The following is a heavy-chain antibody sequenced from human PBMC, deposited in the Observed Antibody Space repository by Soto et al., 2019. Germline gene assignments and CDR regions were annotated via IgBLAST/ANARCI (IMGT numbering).Heavy chain of an antibody. CDR3: ANLPMSSSWYWDNWFDL. J-gene: IGHJ5*02. CDR1: GFTFSSYA. CDR2: ISGSGGST. V-gene: IGHV3-23*01. Sequence: GGSLRLSCAASGFTFSSYAMSWVRQAPGKGLEWVSAISGSGGSTYYADSVKGRFTISRDNSKNTLYLQMNSLRAEDTAVYYCANLPMSSSWYWDNWFDLWCQGTLVTVSS. D-gene: IGHD6-13*01.